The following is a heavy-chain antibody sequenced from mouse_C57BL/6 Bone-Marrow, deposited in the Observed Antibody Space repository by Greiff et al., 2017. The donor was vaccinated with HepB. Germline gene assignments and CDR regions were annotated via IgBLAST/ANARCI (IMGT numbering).Heavy chain of an antibody. V-gene: IGHV5-6*01. CDR3: ASRIDSP. Sequence: EVQVVESGGDLVKPGGSLKLSCAASGFTFSSYGMAWVRQTPDKRLEWVATISSGGSYTYYPDSVKGRCTISRDNAKNTPYLQMSRLKSEDTAVYYCASRIDSPGGQGKLVTVSA. CDR1: GFTFSSYG. J-gene: IGHJ3*01. CDR2: ISSGGSYT.